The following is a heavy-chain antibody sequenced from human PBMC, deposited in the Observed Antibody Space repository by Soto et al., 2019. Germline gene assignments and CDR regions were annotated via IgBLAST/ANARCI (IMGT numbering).Heavy chain of an antibody. D-gene: IGHD1-20*01. J-gene: IGHJ5*02. V-gene: IGHV2-5*02. Sequence: QITLKESGPTLVKPTQTLTLTCTFSGFSLTSAGGSVAWIRQPAGKALEWLAVIYWDDGKLYNPSLKSRLTMTKDTSKNHVVRTLTNMDPVDTAPYFCARSPYIWNDDGKSNWFDPWGQGTLVTVSS. CDR3: ARSPYIWNDDGKSNWFDP. CDR2: IYWDDGK. CDR1: GFSLTSAGGS.